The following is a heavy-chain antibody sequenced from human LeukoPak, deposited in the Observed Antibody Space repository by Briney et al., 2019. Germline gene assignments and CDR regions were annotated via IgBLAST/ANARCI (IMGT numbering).Heavy chain of an antibody. CDR3: ASDTYYYDSSGSGNAFDI. CDR1: GYTLTELS. J-gene: IGHJ3*02. D-gene: IGHD3-22*01. Sequence: ASVKVSCKVSGYTLTELSMHWVRQAPGKGLEWMGGFDPEDGETIYAQKFQGRVTMTEDTSTDTAYMELSSLRSEDTAVYYCASDTYYYDSSGSGNAFDIWGQGTMVTVSS. V-gene: IGHV1-24*01. CDR2: FDPEDGET.